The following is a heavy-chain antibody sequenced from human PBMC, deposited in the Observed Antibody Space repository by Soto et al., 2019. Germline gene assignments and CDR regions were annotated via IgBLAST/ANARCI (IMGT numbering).Heavy chain of an antibody. V-gene: IGHV3-74*03. Sequence: EVQLVESGGGLVQPGESLRLSCAASGLTFRSYWMHWVRQAPGKGLVWVSRINTDGSVAMYVDSVKGRFTISRDNAKNTLYLHMTSLRAEDTAVYYCVRDMQLLRLDSWGQGTLVTVSS. CDR1: GLTFRSYW. CDR3: VRDMQLLRLDS. J-gene: IGHJ4*02. CDR2: INTDGSVA. D-gene: IGHD2-2*01.